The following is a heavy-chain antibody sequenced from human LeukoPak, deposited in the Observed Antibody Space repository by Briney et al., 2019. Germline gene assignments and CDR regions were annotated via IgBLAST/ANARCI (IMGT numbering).Heavy chain of an antibody. V-gene: IGHV1-2*02. J-gene: IGHJ4*02. D-gene: IGHD3-22*01. CDR2: INPNSGGT. CDR1: GYTFTGYY. CDR3: ARVRITMMDYFDY. Sequence: GASVKVSCKASGYTFTGYYMHWVRQAPGQGLEWMGWINPNSGGTNYAQKFQGRVTMTRDTSISTAYMELSRLRSDDTAVYYCARVRITMMDYFDYWGQGTLVTVSS.